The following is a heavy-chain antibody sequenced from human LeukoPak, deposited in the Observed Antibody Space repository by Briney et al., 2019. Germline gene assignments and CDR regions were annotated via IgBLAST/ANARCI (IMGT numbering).Heavy chain of an antibody. CDR2: ISSSSSYI. D-gene: IGHD2-15*01. CDR3: ARVVVVVVAATRVDWFDP. Sequence: KSGGSLRLSCAASGFTFSSYSMNWVRQAPGKGLEWVSSISSSSSYIYYADSVKGRFTISRDNAKNSLYLQMNSLRAEDTAVYYCARVVVVVVAATRVDWFDPWGQGTLATVSS. CDR1: GFTFSSYS. J-gene: IGHJ5*02. V-gene: IGHV3-21*01.